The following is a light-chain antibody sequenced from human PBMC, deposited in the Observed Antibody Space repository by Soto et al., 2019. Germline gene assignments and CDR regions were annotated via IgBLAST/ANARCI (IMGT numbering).Light chain of an antibody. CDR1: QSISSW. J-gene: IGKJ2*01. Sequence: SASVGDRVTITCRASQSISSWLAWYQQKPGKAPKLLIYDASSLESGVPSRFSGSGSGTEFTLTISSLQPDDFATYYCQQYNSYPVTFGQGTKVDIK. CDR3: QQYNSYPVT. CDR2: DAS. V-gene: IGKV1-5*01.